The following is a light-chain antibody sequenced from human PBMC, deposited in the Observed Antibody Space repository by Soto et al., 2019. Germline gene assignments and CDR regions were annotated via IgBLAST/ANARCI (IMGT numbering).Light chain of an antibody. CDR2: EVS. CDR3: SSYTSSSAPYV. J-gene: IGLJ1*01. CDR1: SSDVGGYNY. V-gene: IGLV2-14*01. Sequence: QSVLTQPASVSGSPGQSITISCTGTSSDVGGYNYVSWYQQHPGKAPKLMIYEVSNRPSGVSNRFSGSKSGNTASLTISGLHAADEADYYCSSYTSSSAPYVFGTGTKLTVL.